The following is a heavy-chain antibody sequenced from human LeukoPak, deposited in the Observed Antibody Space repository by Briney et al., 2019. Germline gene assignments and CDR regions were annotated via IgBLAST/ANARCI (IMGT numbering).Heavy chain of an antibody. J-gene: IGHJ5*02. D-gene: IGHD2-2*01. Sequence: SETLSLTCTVSGGSISSYYWSWIRQPPGKGLEWIGSVYYSGSTYYNPSLKSRVTISVDTSKNQFSLKLSSVAAADTAVYYCARDYQINWFDPWGQGTLVTVSS. CDR3: ARDYQINWFDP. CDR1: GGSISSYY. CDR2: VYYSGST. V-gene: IGHV4-59*01.